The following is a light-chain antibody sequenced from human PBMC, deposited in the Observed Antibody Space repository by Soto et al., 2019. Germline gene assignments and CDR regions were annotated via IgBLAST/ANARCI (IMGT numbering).Light chain of an antibody. Sequence: QSVLTQPPSASGTPGQRVIISCSGSSSSIGSNTVNWYRQHPGTAPTVLIYTDDQRPSGVPARFSGSRSGTSASLAISELQSEDEADDYCSAWDDSLNSVIFGGGTKLTVL. CDR1: SSSIGSNT. CDR3: SAWDDSLNSVI. CDR2: TDD. V-gene: IGLV1-44*01. J-gene: IGLJ2*01.